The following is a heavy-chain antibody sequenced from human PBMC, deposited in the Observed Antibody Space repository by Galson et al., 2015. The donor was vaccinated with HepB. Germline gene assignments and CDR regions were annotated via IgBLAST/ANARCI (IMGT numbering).Heavy chain of an antibody. CDR3: ARSEGWFDY. CDR2: TYYRSKWYT. V-gene: IGHV6-1*01. Sequence: CAISGDSVSSNSAAWNWIRQSPSRGREWLGRTYYRSKWYTGTAVSVKSRITINPDTSKNQFSLKLNSVTPEDTAVYYCARSEGWFDYWGQGTQVTVSS. D-gene: IGHD6-19*01. CDR1: GDSVSSNSAA. J-gene: IGHJ4*02.